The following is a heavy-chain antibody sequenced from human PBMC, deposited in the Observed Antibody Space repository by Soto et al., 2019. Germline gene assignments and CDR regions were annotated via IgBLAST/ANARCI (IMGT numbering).Heavy chain of an antibody. CDR1: GGSISSYY. CDR3: ARGDGSVTAGYYYYGMDV. J-gene: IGHJ6*02. D-gene: IGHD1-26*01. Sequence: PSETLSLTCTVSGGSISSYYWSWIRQPPGKGLEWIADIYYSGSTNYNPSLKSRVTISVDTSKNQFSLKLSSVTAADTAVYYCARGDGSVTAGYYYYGMDVWGQGTTVTVSS. V-gene: IGHV4-59*01. CDR2: IYYSGST.